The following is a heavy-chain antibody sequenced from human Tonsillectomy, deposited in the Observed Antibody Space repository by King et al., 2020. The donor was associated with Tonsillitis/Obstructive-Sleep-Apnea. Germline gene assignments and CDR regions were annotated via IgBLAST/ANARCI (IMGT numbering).Heavy chain of an antibody. Sequence: VPLQESGPGLVKPSETLSLTCTVSGGSISSYYWSWIRQPPGKGLEWIGYIYYSGSTNYNPSLKSRVTISVDTSKNQFSLKLSSVTAADTAVYYCARASSGSYLYYYYYMDVWGKGTTVTVSS. J-gene: IGHJ6*03. CDR3: ARASSGSYLYYYYYMDV. D-gene: IGHD1-26*01. CDR1: GGSISSYY. CDR2: IYYSGST. V-gene: IGHV4-59*01.